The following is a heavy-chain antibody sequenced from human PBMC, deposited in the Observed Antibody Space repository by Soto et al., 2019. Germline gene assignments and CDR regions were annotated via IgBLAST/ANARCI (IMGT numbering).Heavy chain of an antibody. J-gene: IGHJ6*02. CDR3: ARADCSSTSCSWRDYYGMDV. Sequence: SETLSLTCTVSGGSVSSGSYYWSWIRQPPGKGLEWIGYIYYSGGTNYNPSLKSRVTISVDTSKNQFSLKLSSVTAADTAVYYCARADCSSTSCSWRDYYGMDVWGQGTTVTVSS. D-gene: IGHD2-2*01. CDR1: GGSVSSGSYY. CDR2: IYYSGGT. V-gene: IGHV4-61*01.